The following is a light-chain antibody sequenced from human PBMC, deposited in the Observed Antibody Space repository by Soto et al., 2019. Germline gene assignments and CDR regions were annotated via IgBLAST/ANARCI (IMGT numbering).Light chain of an antibody. CDR3: QQYNNWPPLT. CDR2: GAS. CDR1: QSVSSN. Sequence: EIVMTQSPATLSVSPGERATLSCRASQSVSSNLAWYQQKPGQAPRLLIYGASTRATGIPARFSGSGSGTEFTLXXSXLQSEDFAVYYCQQYNNWPPLTFGGGTKVEIK. V-gene: IGKV3-15*01. J-gene: IGKJ4*01.